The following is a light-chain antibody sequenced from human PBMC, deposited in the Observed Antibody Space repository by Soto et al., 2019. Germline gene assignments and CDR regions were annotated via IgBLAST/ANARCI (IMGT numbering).Light chain of an antibody. CDR2: DVS. CDR1: SSDVGGYNY. Sequence: QSVLTQPASVSGSPGQSITISCTGTSSDVGGYNYVSWYQQHPGKAPKLMIYDVSNRPSGVSNRFSGSKSGNTASLTISGLQAEDEADYYCSSCTSSSLHVFGTGTKVTVL. V-gene: IGLV2-14*03. CDR3: SSCTSSSLHV. J-gene: IGLJ1*01.